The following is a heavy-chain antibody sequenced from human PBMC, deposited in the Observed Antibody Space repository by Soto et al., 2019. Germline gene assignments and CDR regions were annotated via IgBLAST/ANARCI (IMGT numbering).Heavy chain of an antibody. Sequence: VKGAWKASGCTFSSYAISWVRQAPGQGIERMGGIIPIFGTANYAQKFQGRVTITADESTSTAYMELSSLRSEDTAVYYCAILFFSVVSCLRGYYYGMAVWAQGTTVPVSS. J-gene: IGHJ6*02. CDR2: IIPIFGTA. V-gene: IGHV1-69*13. D-gene: IGHD2-15*01. CDR1: GCTFSSYA. CDR3: AILFFSVVSCLRGYYYGMAV.